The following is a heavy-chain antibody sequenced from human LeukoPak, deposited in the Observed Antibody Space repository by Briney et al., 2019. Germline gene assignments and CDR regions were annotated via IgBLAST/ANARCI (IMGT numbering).Heavy chain of an antibody. CDR1: GFTFSSYW. V-gene: IGHV3-7*01. Sequence: GGSLRLSCAASGFTFSSYWMSWVRQAPGKGLEWVANIKQDGSEKYYVDSVRGRFTISRDNAKNSLYLQMNSLRAEDTAVFYCAKLRVGAIDYWGQGTLVTVSS. J-gene: IGHJ4*02. D-gene: IGHD1-26*01. CDR2: IKQDGSEK. CDR3: AKLRVGAIDY.